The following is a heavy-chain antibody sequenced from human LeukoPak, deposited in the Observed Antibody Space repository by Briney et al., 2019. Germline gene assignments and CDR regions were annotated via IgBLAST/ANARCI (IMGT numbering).Heavy chain of an antibody. V-gene: IGHV3-48*01. CDR3: ARVAGTGFDYYYYMDV. Sequence: GGSLRLSCAASGFTFSSYSMNWVRQAPGKGLEWVSYISSSSSTIYHADSVKGRFTISRDNAKNSLYLQMNSLRAEDTAVYYCARVAGTGFDYYYYMDVRGKGTTVTVSS. J-gene: IGHJ6*03. D-gene: IGHD6-19*01. CDR1: GFTFSSYS. CDR2: ISSSSSTI.